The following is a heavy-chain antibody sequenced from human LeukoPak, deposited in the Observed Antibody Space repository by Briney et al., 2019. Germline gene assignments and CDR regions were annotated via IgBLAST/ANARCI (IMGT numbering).Heavy chain of an antibody. D-gene: IGHD5-24*01. CDR3: ARGGYNHAFDI. V-gene: IGHV3-74*01. Sequence: GGSLRLSCVASGFSFSSYWIHWVRQPPGKGLVWVSRINNDGGGTIYADSVRGRFTISRDNAKNTLYLQMNSLGAEDTAIYYCARGGYNHAFDIWGQGTVVTVSS. CDR1: GFSFSSYW. CDR2: INNDGGGT. J-gene: IGHJ3*02.